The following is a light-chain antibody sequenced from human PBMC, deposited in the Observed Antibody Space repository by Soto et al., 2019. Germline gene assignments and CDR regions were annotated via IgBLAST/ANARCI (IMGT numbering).Light chain of an antibody. Sequence: EIVMTQSPVTLSVSPGESATLSCRASQSIGNNLAWYQKKRGQAPRLLIYGAFTRATGIPARFRGSESGTDFTLTISSLQSEDFAVYYCQQYNNWPRATFGGGTKVDI. CDR2: GAF. CDR3: QQYNNWPRAT. CDR1: QSIGNN. J-gene: IGKJ4*01. V-gene: IGKV3D-15*01.